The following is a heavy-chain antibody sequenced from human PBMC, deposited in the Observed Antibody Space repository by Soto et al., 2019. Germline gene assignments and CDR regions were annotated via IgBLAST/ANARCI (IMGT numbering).Heavy chain of an antibody. D-gene: IGHD3-22*01. CDR1: GFTFTTYY. CDR2: IDPSGGSA. V-gene: IGHV1-46*01. CDR3: ARVPYDTTGYYAF. Sequence: ASSVKVSCKTSGFTFTTYYIHWVRQAPGQGLEWMGMIDPSGGSATYAQKFQGRITMTSDMSTSTVYMELSSLRSEDTAVYYCARVPYDTTGYYAFWGQGTRVTVSS. J-gene: IGHJ4*02.